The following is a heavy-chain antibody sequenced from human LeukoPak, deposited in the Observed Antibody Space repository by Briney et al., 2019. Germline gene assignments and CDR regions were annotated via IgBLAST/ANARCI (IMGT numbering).Heavy chain of an antibody. J-gene: IGHJ4*02. CDR3: ARGPRGLQSSDFDY. D-gene: IGHD5-24*01. CDR1: GGSISSYY. CDR2: IYTSGST. Sequence: SETLSLTCTVSGGSISSYYWSWIRQPAGKGLEWIGRIYTSGSTNYNPSLKSRVTMSVDTSKNQFSLKLSSVTAADTAVYYCARGPRGLQSSDFDYWGQGTLVTVSS. V-gene: IGHV4-4*07.